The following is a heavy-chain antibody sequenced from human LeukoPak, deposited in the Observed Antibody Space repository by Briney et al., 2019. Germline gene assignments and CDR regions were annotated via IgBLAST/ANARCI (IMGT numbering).Heavy chain of an antibody. V-gene: IGHV4-31*03. CDR3: ARAGIVVVPAAIGYAFDI. J-gene: IGHJ3*02. Sequence: PSETLSLTCTVSGGSISSGGYYWCWIRQHPGKGLEWIGYIYYSGSTYYNPSLKSRVTISVDTSKNQFSLKLSSVTAADTAVYYCARAGIVVVPAAIGYAFDIWGQGTMVTVSS. D-gene: IGHD2-2*02. CDR1: GGSISSGGYY. CDR2: IYYSGST.